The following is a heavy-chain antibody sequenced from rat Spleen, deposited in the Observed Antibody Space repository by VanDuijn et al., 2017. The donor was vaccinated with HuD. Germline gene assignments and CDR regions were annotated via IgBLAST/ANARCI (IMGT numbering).Heavy chain of an antibody. D-gene: IGHD1-12*02. CDR1: GFTFNSYD. V-gene: IGHV5-25*01. CDR3: ARHGYDGSYYYWDY. J-gene: IGHJ2*01. CDR2: ISPSGGFT. Sequence: EVQLVESGGGLVQPGGSLKLSCAVSGFTFNSYDMAWVRQAPTKGLEWVASISPSGGFTYYRDSVKGRFTISRDTAKSTLYLQMDSLRSEDTATYYCARHGYDGSYYYWDYWGQGVMVTVSS.